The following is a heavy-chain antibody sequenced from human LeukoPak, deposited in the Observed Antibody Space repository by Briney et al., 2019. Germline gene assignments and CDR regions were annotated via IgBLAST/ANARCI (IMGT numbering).Heavy chain of an antibody. J-gene: IGHJ4*02. V-gene: IGHV1-18*01. CDR1: GYTFTSYG. CDR2: ISAYNGKT. CDR3: ARDDALVATGSFDY. D-gene: IGHD5-12*01. Sequence: SSVKVSCKASGYTFTSYGINWVRQAPGQGLGWMGWISAYNGKTNYAQKLQGRVTMTTDTSTSTAYMELRSLRSDDTAVYYCARDDALVATGSFDYWGQGTLVTVSS.